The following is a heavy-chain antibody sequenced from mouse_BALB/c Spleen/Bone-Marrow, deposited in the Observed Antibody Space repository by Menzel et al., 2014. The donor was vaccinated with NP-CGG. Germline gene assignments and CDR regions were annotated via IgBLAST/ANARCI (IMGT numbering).Heavy chain of an antibody. V-gene: IGHV1-69*02. CDR3: TRDNWHY. Sequence: QVQLQQPGAELERPGASAKLPCKASGYTFTSYWINWVKQRPGQGLEWIGNIFPSETYTNYNQKFKDKATLTVDKSSSTAYMQLSSPTSEDSAVYYCTRDNWHYWRQGTPLPVSS. J-gene: IGHJ2*01. D-gene: IGHD4-1*01. CDR1: GYTFTSYW. CDR2: IFPSETYT.